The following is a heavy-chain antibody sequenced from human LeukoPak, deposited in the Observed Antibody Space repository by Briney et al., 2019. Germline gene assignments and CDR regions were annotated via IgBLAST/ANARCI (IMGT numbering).Heavy chain of an antibody. Sequence: SETLSLTCAVYGGSFSGYSWTWIRQPPGKGLEWIGEINHSGSTNYNPSLKSRVTISVDTSKNQFSLKLNSVTAADTAVYYCARKEGSSWYYFDCWGQGTLVTVSS. CDR2: INHSGST. D-gene: IGHD6-13*01. J-gene: IGHJ4*02. CDR1: GGSFSGYS. CDR3: ARKEGSSWYYFDC. V-gene: IGHV4-34*01.